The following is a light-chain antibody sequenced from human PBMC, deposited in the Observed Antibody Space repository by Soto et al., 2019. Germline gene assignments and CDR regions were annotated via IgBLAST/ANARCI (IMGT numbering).Light chain of an antibody. V-gene: IGKV1-17*01. CDR2: AAS. CDR1: QCIRND. CDR3: LQHSTYPLT. J-gene: IGKJ1*01. Sequence: DIQMTQFPSSLSASVGDRVTITCRASQCIRNDLAWYQQKPGKAPKRLIYAASSFQSGGPSRFSGSGSGTEFTLAISSLQPEYFATFYCLQHSTYPLTFGQGTKVEIK.